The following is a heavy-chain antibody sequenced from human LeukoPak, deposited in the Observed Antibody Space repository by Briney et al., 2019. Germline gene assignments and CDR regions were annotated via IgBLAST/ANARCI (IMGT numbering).Heavy chain of an antibody. D-gene: IGHD1-1*01. J-gene: IGHJ4*02. V-gene: IGHV3-23*01. Sequence: GGSLRLSCAASGFTFNKYAMSWVRQAPGKGLEWVSAISDDGGDRKYADSVKGRFTISRDNSKNTLFLQMNSLRAEDTAIYYCGRDWKLDYWGQGTLVTVSS. CDR1: GFTFNKYA. CDR2: ISDDGGDR. CDR3: GRDWKLDY.